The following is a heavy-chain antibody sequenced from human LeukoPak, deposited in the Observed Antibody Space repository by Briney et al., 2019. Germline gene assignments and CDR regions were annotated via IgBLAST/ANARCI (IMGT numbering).Heavy chain of an antibody. D-gene: IGHD6-13*01. CDR3: ARVIVAAGTWYYFDY. J-gene: IGHJ4*02. Sequence: SVKGRFTISRDNAKNSLYLQMNSLRAEDTAVYYCARVIVAAGTWYYFDYWGQGTLVTVSS. V-gene: IGHV3-21*01.